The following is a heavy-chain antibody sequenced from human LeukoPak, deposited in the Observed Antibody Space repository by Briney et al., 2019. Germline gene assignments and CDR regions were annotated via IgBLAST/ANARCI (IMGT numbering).Heavy chain of an antibody. Sequence: GESLKISCKGSGYSFTSYWIGWVRQMPEKGLEWMGIIYPSDSDTRYSPSFQGQVTISADKSIGTAYLQWSSLKASDTAMYYCARLGGADIVVVPAASPYYFDYWGQGTLVTVSS. J-gene: IGHJ4*02. CDR3: ARLGGADIVVVPAASPYYFDY. D-gene: IGHD2-2*01. CDR1: GYSFTSYW. V-gene: IGHV5-51*01. CDR2: IYPSDSDT.